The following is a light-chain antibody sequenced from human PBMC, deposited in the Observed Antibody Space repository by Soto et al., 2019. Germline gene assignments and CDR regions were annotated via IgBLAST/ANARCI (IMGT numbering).Light chain of an antibody. CDR3: NSYTTSNTRQIV. J-gene: IGLJ1*01. CDR1: RRDVGGYNY. Sequence: HSVVAQPASLSWVPGQSITISCTGTRRDVGGYNYVSWYQQHPGKAPKFMIYDVSNRPSGVSTRFSGSKSGNKASLTISGLQAEDEADYYCNSYTTSNTRQIVFGTGTKVTVL. V-gene: IGLV2-14*01. CDR2: DVS.